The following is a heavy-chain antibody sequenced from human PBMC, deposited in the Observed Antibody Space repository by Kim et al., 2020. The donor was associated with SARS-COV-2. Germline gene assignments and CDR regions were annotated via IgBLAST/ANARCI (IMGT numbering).Heavy chain of an antibody. D-gene: IGHD6-13*01. Sequence: QGFTGRFVFSVDTSVSTAYLQISSLKAEDTAVYYCAREGEQQLGQAAFDIWGQGTMVTVSS. V-gene: IGHV7-4-1*02. CDR3: AREGEQQLGQAAFDI. J-gene: IGHJ3*02.